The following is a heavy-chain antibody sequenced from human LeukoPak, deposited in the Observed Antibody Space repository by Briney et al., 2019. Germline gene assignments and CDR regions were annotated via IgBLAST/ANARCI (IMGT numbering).Heavy chain of an antibody. CDR1: GGSFSAYY. CDR3: ARGGGTPPFVDI. V-gene: IGHV4-59*10. J-gene: IGHJ3*02. CDR2: IYTSGST. D-gene: IGHD1-26*01. Sequence: SETLSLTCAVYGGSFSAYYWNWIRQPAGKGLEWIGRIYTSGSTNYNPSLKSRVTMSVDTSKNQFSLKLGSVTAADTAVYYCARGGGTPPFVDIWGQGTMVTVSS.